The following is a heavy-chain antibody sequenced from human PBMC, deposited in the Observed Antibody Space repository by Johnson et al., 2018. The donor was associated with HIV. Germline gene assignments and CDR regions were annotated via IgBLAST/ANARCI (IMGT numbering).Heavy chain of an antibody. J-gene: IGHJ3*02. CDR2: IKQDGSEK. D-gene: IGHD1-26*01. CDR3: AREGVWVKAFDI. CDR1: GLSFSNFG. V-gene: IGHV3-7*05. Sequence: VQLVESGGGVVQPGKSLTLSCVGSGLSFSNFGIQWVRQAPGKGLEWVANIKQDGSEKYYVDYVKGRFTITRANPKNSLYLQMNSLRAEDTAVYYCAREGVWVKAFDIWGQGTMVTVSS.